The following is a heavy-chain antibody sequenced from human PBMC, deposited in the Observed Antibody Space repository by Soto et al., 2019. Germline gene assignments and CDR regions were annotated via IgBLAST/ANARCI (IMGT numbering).Heavy chain of an antibody. D-gene: IGHD3-22*01. CDR3: AGWNSYDGSGKLAS. Sequence: SLTCAVSGGSITSGGYSWSWIRQPPGKGLEWIGYIYHSGSTYYNPSLKSRVTISVDRSKNQFSLKLSSVTAADTAVYYCAGWNSYDGSGKLASWGQGTLVTVSS. CDR2: IYHSGST. V-gene: IGHV4-30-2*01. J-gene: IGHJ4*02. CDR1: GGSITSGGYS.